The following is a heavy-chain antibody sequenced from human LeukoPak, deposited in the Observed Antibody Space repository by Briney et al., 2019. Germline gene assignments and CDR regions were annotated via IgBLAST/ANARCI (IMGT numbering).Heavy chain of an antibody. Sequence: ASVKVSCKASGYTFTSYGISWVRQAPGQGLEWMGWISAYNGNTNYAQKLQGRVTMTTDTSTSTAYMELRSLRSDDTAVYYCARGPGYCTSTSCYPILYYYYYYMDVWGKGTTVTISS. CDR2: ISAYNGNT. CDR1: GYTFTSYG. J-gene: IGHJ6*03. CDR3: ARGPGYCTSTSCYPILYYYYYYMDV. D-gene: IGHD2-2*01. V-gene: IGHV1-18*01.